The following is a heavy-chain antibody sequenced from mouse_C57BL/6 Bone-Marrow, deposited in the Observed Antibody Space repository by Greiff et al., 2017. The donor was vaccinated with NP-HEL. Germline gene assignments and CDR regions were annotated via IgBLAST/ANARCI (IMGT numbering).Heavy chain of an antibody. CDR1: GYAFSSYW. V-gene: IGHV1-80*01. Sequence: VKLQESGAELVKPGASVKISCKASGYAFSSYWMNWVKQRPGKGLEWIGQIYPGDGDTNYNGKFKGKATLTADKSSSTAYMQLSSLTSENSAVYVCARQYYSNYNAMDYWGQGTSVTVSS. CDR3: ARQYYSNYNAMDY. J-gene: IGHJ4*01. CDR2: IYPGDGDT. D-gene: IGHD2-5*01.